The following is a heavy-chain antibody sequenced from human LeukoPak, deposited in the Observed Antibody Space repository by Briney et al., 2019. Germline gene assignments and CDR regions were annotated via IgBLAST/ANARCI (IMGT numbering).Heavy chain of an antibody. CDR2: MNPNSGNT. CDR3: ARGYSGNEGGFDY. Sequence: ASVKVSCKASGNTFTAYYIHWVRQAPGQGLEWMGWMNPNSGNTGYAQKFQGRVTMTRNTSISTAYMELSSLRSEDTAVYYCARGYSGNEGGFDYWGQGTLVTVSS. CDR1: GNTFTAYY. J-gene: IGHJ4*02. V-gene: IGHV1-8*02. D-gene: IGHD4-23*01.